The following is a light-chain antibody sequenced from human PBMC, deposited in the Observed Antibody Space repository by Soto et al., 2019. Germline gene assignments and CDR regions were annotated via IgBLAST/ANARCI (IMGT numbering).Light chain of an antibody. CDR3: QKYGGSPPVP. Sequence: ESLLTQFPGTLSLSPGERANISCSASQSVSGNFVAWYQQKPGPAPRLLIYGASNRAPGIPARFSGGGSGTDFILTISKLEPGDLAVYHCQKYGGSPPVPFGGGTKVDIK. CDR2: GAS. J-gene: IGKJ4*01. CDR1: QSVSGNF. V-gene: IGKV3-20*01.